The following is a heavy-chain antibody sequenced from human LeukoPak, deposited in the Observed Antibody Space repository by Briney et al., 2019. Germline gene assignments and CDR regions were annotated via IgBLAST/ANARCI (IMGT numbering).Heavy chain of an antibody. CDR1: GFTFSSYA. Sequence: GGSLRLSCAASGFTFSSYAMSWVRQSPGKGLEWVSILYSGGDTYYADSVKGRFTISRDNSRNTLSLQMNSLRVEDTAIYYCARVGDHYHWYLDLWGRGTLVTVSS. D-gene: IGHD3-10*01. J-gene: IGHJ2*01. CDR3: ARVGDHYHWYLDL. CDR2: LYSGGDT. V-gene: IGHV3-23*03.